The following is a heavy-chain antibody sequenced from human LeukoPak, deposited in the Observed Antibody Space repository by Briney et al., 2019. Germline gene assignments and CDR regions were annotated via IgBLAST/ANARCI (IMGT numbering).Heavy chain of an antibody. D-gene: IGHD5-24*01. J-gene: IGHJ4*02. CDR3: ARDPGRGGYNYCFDY. CDR1: GFTFSSYG. Sequence: GGSLRLSCAASGFTFSSYGMHWVRQAPGKGLEWVAVIWYDGSNKYYADSVKGRFTISRDNSKNTLYLQMNSLRAEDTAVYYCARDPGRGGYNYCFDYWGQGTLVTVSS. CDR2: IWYDGSNK. V-gene: IGHV3-33*01.